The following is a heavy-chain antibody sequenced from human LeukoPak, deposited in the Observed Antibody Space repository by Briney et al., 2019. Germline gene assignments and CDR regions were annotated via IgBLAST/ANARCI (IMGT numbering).Heavy chain of an antibody. CDR3: AREDDSRGDKIDY. V-gene: IGHV3-30-3*01. J-gene: IGHJ4*02. D-gene: IGHD3-22*01. Sequence: PGGSLRLSCAASGFTFSSYAMHWVRQAPGKGLEGVAVISYDGSNKYYADSVKGRFTISRDNSKNTLYLQMNSLRAEDTAVYYCAREDDSRGDKIDYWGQGTLVTVSS. CDR1: GFTFSSYA. CDR2: ISYDGSNK.